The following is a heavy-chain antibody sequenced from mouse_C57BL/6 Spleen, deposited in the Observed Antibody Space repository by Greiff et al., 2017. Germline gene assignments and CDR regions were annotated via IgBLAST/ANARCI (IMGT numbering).Heavy chain of an antibody. D-gene: IGHD2-4*01. Sequence: EVQVVESGGGLVQPKGSLKLSCAASGFTFNTYAMHWVRQAPGKGLEWVARIRSKSSNYATYYADSVKDRFTISRDDSQSMLYLQMNNLKTEDTAIYYCVRKGLGDWYFDVWGTGTTVTVSS. CDR1: GFTFNTYA. V-gene: IGHV10-3*01. CDR3: VRKGLGDWYFDV. CDR2: IRSKSSNYAT. J-gene: IGHJ1*03.